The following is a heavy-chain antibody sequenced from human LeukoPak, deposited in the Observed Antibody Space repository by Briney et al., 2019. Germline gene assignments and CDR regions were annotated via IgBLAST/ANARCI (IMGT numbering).Heavy chain of an antibody. CDR3: AAYYYGSGSSGAFDY. Sequence: GASVKVSCKASGYTFTSYGISWVRQAPGQGLEWMGWISAHNGNTNYAQKLQGRVTMTTDTSTSTAYMELRSLRSDDTAVYYCAAYYYGSGSSGAFDYWGQGTLVTVSS. J-gene: IGHJ4*02. CDR2: ISAHNGNT. V-gene: IGHV1-18*01. D-gene: IGHD3-10*01. CDR1: GYTFTSYG.